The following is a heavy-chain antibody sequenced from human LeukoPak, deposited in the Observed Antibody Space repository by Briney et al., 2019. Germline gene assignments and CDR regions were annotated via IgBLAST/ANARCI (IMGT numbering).Heavy chain of an antibody. J-gene: IGHJ4*02. V-gene: IGHV3-11*01. CDR3: ARENNEATSSLFDY. CDR1: GFTFSDYY. CDR2: ISSGGSTI. Sequence: GGSLRLSCAASGFTFSDYYMSWIRQAPGKGLEWVSYISSGGSTIYYADSVKGRFTISRDNAKNSLYLQMNSLRAEDTAVYYCARENNEATSSLFDYWGQGTLVTVSS. D-gene: IGHD1/OR15-1a*01.